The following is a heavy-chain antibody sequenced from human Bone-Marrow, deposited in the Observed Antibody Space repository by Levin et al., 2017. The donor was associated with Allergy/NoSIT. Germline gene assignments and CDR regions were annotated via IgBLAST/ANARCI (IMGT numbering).Heavy chain of an antibody. J-gene: IGHJ6*02. CDR2: ISSSSSTI. CDR3: AREGRYCSGGSCYWAYYYYGMDV. D-gene: IGHD2-15*01. CDR1: GFTFSSYS. V-gene: IGHV3-48*01. Sequence: GGSLRLSCAASGFTFSSYSMNWVRQAPGKGLEWVSYISSSSSTIYYADSVKGRFTISRDNAKNSLYLQMNSLRAEDTAVYYCAREGRYCSGGSCYWAYYYYGMDVWGQGTTVTVSS.